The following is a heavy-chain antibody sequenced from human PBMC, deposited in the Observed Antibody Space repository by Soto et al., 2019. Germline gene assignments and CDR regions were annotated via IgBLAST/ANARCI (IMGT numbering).Heavy chain of an antibody. D-gene: IGHD1-26*01. Sequence: QVQLVQSGAEVKKPGSSVKVSCQASGGSFIKFGISWVRRAPGQGLEWMGGIVPLFGTTNYAQKFQGRVTITADEATTTSYMELSSLTSEDTAVYYCATSFDSERYTDYWGQGTRGTVSS. CDR3: ATSFDSERYTDY. J-gene: IGHJ4*02. CDR2: IVPLFGTT. CDR1: GGSFIKFG. V-gene: IGHV1-69*01.